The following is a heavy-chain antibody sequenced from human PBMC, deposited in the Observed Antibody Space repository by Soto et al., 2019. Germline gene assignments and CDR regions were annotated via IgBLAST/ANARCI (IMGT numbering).Heavy chain of an antibody. CDR3: ARVVGLLWFGESGMDV. CDR1: GFTFSSYG. CDR2: IWYDGSNK. D-gene: IGHD3-10*01. V-gene: IGHV3-33*08. Sequence: GGSLRLSCAASGFTFSSYGMHWVRQAPDKGLEWVAVIWYDGSNKYYADSVKGRFTISRDNSKNTLYLQMNSLRAEDTAVYYCARVVGLLWFGESGMDVWGQGTTVTVSS. J-gene: IGHJ6*02.